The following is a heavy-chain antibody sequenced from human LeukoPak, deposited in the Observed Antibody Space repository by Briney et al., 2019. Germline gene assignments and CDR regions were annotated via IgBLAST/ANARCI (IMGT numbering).Heavy chain of an antibody. CDR1: QFAFNYYN. Sequence: PGGSLRLSCAASQFAFNYYNMNWVRQAPGKGLEWVASISSGSHHMYYADSVKGRFTISRDDAKNSLYLQMTSLRAADTAVYYCARGDKWELPIYYFDYWGQGTLVTVSS. CDR3: ARGDKWELPIYYFDY. J-gene: IGHJ4*02. CDR2: ISSGSHHM. V-gene: IGHV3-21*01. D-gene: IGHD1-26*01.